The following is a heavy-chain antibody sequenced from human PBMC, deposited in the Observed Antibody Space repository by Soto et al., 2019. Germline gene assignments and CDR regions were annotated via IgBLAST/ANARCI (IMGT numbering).Heavy chain of an antibody. CDR2: IIPNLGKA. V-gene: IGHV1-69*04. CDR3: ARDREDYGDFDY. J-gene: IGHJ4*02. Sequence: SVKVSCKASGHNLVSFGVSWVRQAPGQGLEWMGRIIPNLGKANYAQKFQGRLTITADKSTSTAYMELSSLRSEDTAVYYCARDREDYGDFDYWGQGTLVTVSS. D-gene: IGHD4-17*01. CDR1: GHNLVSFG.